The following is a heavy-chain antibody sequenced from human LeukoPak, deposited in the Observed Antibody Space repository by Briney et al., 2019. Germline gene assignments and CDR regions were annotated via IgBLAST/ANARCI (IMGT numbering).Heavy chain of an antibody. D-gene: IGHD3-10*01. CDR1: GYTFTSYA. J-gene: IGHJ5*02. CDR3: ARDSVPPSLWFGESRYNWFDP. CDR2: ISAYNGNT. Sequence: ASVKVSCKASGYTFTSYAMNWVRQAPGQGLEWMGWISAYNGNTNYAQKLQGRVTMTTDTSTSTAYTELRSLRSDDTAVYYCARDSVPPSLWFGESRYNWFDPWGQGTLVTVSS. V-gene: IGHV1-18*01.